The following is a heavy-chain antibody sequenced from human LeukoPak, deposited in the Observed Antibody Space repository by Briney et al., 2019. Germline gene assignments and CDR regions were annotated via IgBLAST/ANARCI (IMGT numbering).Heavy chain of an antibody. V-gene: IGHV3-23*01. Sequence: GGSLRLSCSASGFTFTTYGMNWVRQAPGKGLEWVSGIGGSGTRAYYADSVKGRFTISRDNSKNTLYLQMNSLRDEDTAVYYCAKDSHWILFDDWGQGTLVTVSS. CDR2: IGGSGTRA. CDR1: GFTFTTYG. J-gene: IGHJ4*02. CDR3: AKDSHWILFDD. D-gene: IGHD2-2*03.